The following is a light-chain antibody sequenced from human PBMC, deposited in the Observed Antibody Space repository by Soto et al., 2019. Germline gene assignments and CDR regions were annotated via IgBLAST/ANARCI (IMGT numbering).Light chain of an antibody. CDR3: QHPWT. V-gene: IGKV3-20*01. CDR1: QSISSNY. CDR2: GAS. Sequence: EIVLTQSPGTLSLSPGERATLSCRASQSISSNYLAWYQQNPGQAPRLLIYGASSRAAGIPDRFSGSGSETAFTLTISRLEPEDSEVYYCQHPWTFGQGTKVEIK. J-gene: IGKJ1*01.